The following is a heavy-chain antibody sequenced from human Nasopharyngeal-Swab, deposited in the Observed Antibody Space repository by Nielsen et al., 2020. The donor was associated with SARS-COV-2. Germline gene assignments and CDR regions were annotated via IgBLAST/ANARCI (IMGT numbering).Heavy chain of an antibody. J-gene: IGHJ5*02. Sequence: VRQAPGKGLEWVSSISGSGGSTYYADSVKGRFTISRDNSKNTLYLQMNSLGAEDTAVYYCAKNCSGGSCLTPWGQGTLVTVSS. CDR2: ISGSGGST. D-gene: IGHD2-15*01. V-gene: IGHV3-23*01. CDR3: AKNCSGGSCLTP.